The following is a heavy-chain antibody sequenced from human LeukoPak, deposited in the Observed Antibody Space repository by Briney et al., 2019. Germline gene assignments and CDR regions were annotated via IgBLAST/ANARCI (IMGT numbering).Heavy chain of an antibody. CDR3: ATGGKYSSSSLLGS. V-gene: IGHV3-23*01. Sequence: GGSLRLSCAASGFTFSSYVMNWVRQAPGKGLEWVSTITGSGDTTYYADSVKGRFTISRDNSKNTLYLQMNTLRAEDTAVYYCATGGKYSSSSLLGSWGQGTLVTVSS. CDR2: ITGSGDTT. J-gene: IGHJ5*02. CDR1: GFTFSSYV. D-gene: IGHD6-6*01.